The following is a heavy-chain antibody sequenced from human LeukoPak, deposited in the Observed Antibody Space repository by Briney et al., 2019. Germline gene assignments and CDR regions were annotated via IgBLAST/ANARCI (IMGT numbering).Heavy chain of an antibody. CDR1: GFIFSNYA. J-gene: IGHJ4*02. CDR2: ISGSGGST. CDR3: AKGGITMVPRRRPLDFDY. D-gene: IGHD3-10*01. V-gene: IGHV3-23*01. Sequence: GGSLRLSCAASGFIFSNYAMTWVRQAPGKGLEWVSGISGSGGSTYYADSVKGRFTISRDNSKNTLYLQMNSLRAEDTAVYYCAKGGITMVPRRRPLDFDYWGQGTLVTVSS.